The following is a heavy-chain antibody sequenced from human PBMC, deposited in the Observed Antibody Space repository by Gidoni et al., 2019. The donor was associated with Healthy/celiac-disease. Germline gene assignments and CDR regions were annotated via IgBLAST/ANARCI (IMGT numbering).Heavy chain of an antibody. Sequence: EVQLVESGGGLVQPGGSLRLSCAASGFTVRSNYMIWVRQAPGKGLEWVSVIYSGGSTYYADSVKGRFTISRDNSKNTLYLQMNSLRAEDTAVYYCARGRITMSSNYFDYWGQGTLVTVSS. CDR3: ARGRITMSSNYFDY. V-gene: IGHV3-66*01. CDR1: GFTVRSNY. J-gene: IGHJ4*02. CDR2: IYSGGST. D-gene: IGHD3-22*01.